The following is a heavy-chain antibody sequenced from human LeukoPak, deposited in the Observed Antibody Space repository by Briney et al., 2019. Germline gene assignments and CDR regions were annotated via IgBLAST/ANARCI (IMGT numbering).Heavy chain of an antibody. D-gene: IGHD2-21*02. CDR2: IRYSGTT. V-gene: IGHV4-39*01. Sequence: PSETLSLTCTVSGGSISSTYDHWDWIRQPPGQGLEWMGSIRYSGTTYYNPSLKGRVTIFVDTSNNQFSLRLRSVTAADTAVYYCARRLHYFDYWGQGSLVTVSS. J-gene: IGHJ4*02. CDR1: GGSISSTYDH. CDR3: ARRLHYFDY.